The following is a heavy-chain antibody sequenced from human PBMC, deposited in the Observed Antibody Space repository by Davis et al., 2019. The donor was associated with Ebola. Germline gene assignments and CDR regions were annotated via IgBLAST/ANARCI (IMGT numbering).Heavy chain of an antibody. D-gene: IGHD4-17*01. Sequence: MPSETLSLTCTVSGGSISGYYWSWIRQPPGKTLEWIGYIYSSGGTDYNPSFKSRVTMSIDTSRNQFSLKLSSVTAADTAVYYCARGNYGDYIVLYYYNMDVWGQGTTVTVSS. CDR3: ARGNYGDYIVLYYYNMDV. CDR1: GGSISGYY. V-gene: IGHV4-59*01. CDR2: IYSSGGT. J-gene: IGHJ6*02.